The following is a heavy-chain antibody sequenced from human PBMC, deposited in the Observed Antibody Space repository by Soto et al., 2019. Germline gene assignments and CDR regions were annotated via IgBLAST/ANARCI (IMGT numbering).Heavy chain of an antibody. CDR2: ISTFSSHT. CDR1: GYTFTSYG. J-gene: IGHJ4*02. D-gene: IGHD2-8*01. Sequence: QVQLLQSGAEVKKPGASVKVSCKASGYTFTSYGISWVRQAPGQGLGWLGRISTFSSHTDYAQQVQGRVAIATDRSAGTADMVLRSLRSDDPSVYYCARGPLEYPIPDFDYWGQGTLVTVSS. CDR3: ARGPLEYPIPDFDY. V-gene: IGHV1-18*01.